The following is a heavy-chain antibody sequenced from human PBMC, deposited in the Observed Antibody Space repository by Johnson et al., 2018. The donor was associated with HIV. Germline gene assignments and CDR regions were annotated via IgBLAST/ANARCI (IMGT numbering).Heavy chain of an antibody. Sequence: EVQLVESGGGLVQPGGSLRVSCAASGFNVSSNHISWVRQAPGKGLQWVSVSYSGGTTYSADSVKGRFTIPKDNSKSTLYVQMNRLTVDDTAVYYCAREGGDFYGSSGSLAFDIWGQGTMVTVSS. CDR3: AREGGDFYGSSGSLAFDI. CDR2: SYSGGTT. V-gene: IGHV3-66*01. CDR1: GFNVSSNH. J-gene: IGHJ3*02. D-gene: IGHD3-22*01.